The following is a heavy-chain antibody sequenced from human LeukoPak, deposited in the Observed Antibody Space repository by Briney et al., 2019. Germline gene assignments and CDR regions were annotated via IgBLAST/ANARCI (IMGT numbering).Heavy chain of an antibody. Sequence: VASVKVSCKASGYTFTSYYMHWVRPPPGQGLAGMGIINPSGGSTSYAQKFQGRVTMTRDTSTSTVYMELSSLRSEDTAVYYCARDQENSSGDYWGQGTLVTVSS. CDR3: ARDQENSSGDY. J-gene: IGHJ4*02. D-gene: IGHD6-19*01. V-gene: IGHV1-46*01. CDR1: GYTFTSYY. CDR2: INPSGGST.